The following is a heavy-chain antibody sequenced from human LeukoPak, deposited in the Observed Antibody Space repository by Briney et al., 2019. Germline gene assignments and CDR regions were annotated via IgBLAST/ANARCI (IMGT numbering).Heavy chain of an antibody. CDR2: IYYSGST. J-gene: IGHJ6*02. V-gene: IGHV4-59*01. D-gene: IGHD3-22*01. CDR3: AKSGDRGVVVITTYYYYGMDV. Sequence: SETLSLTCTVSGGSISSYYWSWIRQPPGKGLEWIGHIYYSGSTNYNPSLKSRVTISLDTSKNQFSLKLSSVTAADTAVYYCAKSGDRGVVVITTYYYYGMDVWGQGTTVTVSS. CDR1: GGSISSYY.